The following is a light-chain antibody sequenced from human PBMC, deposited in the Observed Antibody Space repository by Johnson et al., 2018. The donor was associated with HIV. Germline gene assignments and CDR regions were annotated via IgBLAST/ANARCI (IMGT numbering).Light chain of an antibody. V-gene: IGLV1-51*01. CDR2: DNH. Sequence: QSVLTQPPSVSAAPGQKVTISCSGSSSNIGNNYVSWYQQLPGTAPKLLIYDNHKRPSGIPDRFSGSKSGTSATLGITGLQAGDEAEYYCGTWENSRSIWYVFGTGTKVTVL. CDR3: GTWENSRSIWYV. J-gene: IGLJ1*01. CDR1: SSNIGNNY.